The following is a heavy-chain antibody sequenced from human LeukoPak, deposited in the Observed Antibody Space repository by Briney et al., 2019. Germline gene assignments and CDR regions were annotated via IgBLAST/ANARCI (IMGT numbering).Heavy chain of an antibody. CDR2: INPSAGST. J-gene: IGHJ5*02. CDR3: ARSALGRGNWFDP. D-gene: IGHD3-16*01. Sequence: ASVKVSCKASGYTFTDYYIHWVRQAPGQGLEWMGIINPSAGSTAYAQKFQGRVAMTRDTSTSTVYMELSSLRSDGTAVYYCARSALGRGNWFDPWGQGTLVTVSS. V-gene: IGHV1-46*01. CDR1: GYTFTDYY.